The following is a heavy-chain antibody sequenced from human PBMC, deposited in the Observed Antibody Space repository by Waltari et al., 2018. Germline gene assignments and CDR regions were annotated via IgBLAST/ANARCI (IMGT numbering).Heavy chain of an antibody. V-gene: IGHV1-46*02. CDR1: GYSFDSYH. CDR2: VDPRGGRT. Sequence: QAQLVQSGAEVKKPGASVMISCKASGYSFDSYHVHWVRQAPGQGLEWMGVVDPRGGRTTSPQRFQGRVTMTAVTDTTTSYVEVSGLTPADTGVYFCARGLFYDASNFYWYNYYMDLWGKGTTIIVSS. D-gene: IGHD1-1*01. J-gene: IGHJ6*03. CDR3: ARGLFYDASNFYWYNYYMDL.